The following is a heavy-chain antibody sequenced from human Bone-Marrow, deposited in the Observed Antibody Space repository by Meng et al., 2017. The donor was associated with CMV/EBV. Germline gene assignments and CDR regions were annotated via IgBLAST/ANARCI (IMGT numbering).Heavy chain of an antibody. D-gene: IGHD2-15*01. J-gene: IGHJ6*02. CDR1: GVTFSNAW. V-gene: IGHV3-15*01. CDR2: IKSKTDGGTT. Sequence: AGTLTLSCSASGVTFSNAWKSWVRQAPGKGLEWVGRIKSKTDGGTTDYAAPVKGRFTISRDDSKNTLYLQMNSLKTEDTAVYYCTTGLSVAPDYYGMDFWGQGTTVAFSS. CDR3: TTGLSVAPDYYGMDF.